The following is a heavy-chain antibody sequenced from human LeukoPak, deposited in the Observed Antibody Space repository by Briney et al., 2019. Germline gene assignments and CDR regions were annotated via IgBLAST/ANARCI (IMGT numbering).Heavy chain of an antibody. J-gene: IGHJ4*02. CDR3: ARWSSSSSNFDY. Sequence: GGSLRLSCAASGFTFSSYSMTWVRQAPGKGLEWVSSISSSSSYIYYADSVKGRFTISRDNAKNSLYLQMNSLRAEDTAVYYCARWSSSSSNFDYWGQGTLVTVSS. V-gene: IGHV3-21*01. CDR2: ISSSSSYI. D-gene: IGHD6-6*01. CDR1: GFTFSSYS.